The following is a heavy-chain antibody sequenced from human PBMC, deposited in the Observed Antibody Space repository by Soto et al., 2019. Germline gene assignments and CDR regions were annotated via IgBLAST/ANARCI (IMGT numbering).Heavy chain of an antibody. V-gene: IGHV4-34*01. CDR3: ASEITMVRGIKPYFDY. CDR1: GGSFSGYY. Sequence: SETLSLTCAVYGGSFSGYYWSWIRQPPGKGLEWIGEINHSGSTNYNPSLKSRVTISVDTSKNQFSLKLSSVTAADTAVYYCASEITMVRGIKPYFDYWGQGTLVTVSS. CDR2: INHSGST. D-gene: IGHD3-10*01. J-gene: IGHJ4*02.